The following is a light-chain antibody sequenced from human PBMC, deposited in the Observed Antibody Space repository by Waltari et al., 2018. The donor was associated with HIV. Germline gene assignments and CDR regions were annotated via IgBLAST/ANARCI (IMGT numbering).Light chain of an antibody. CDR1: KLADKY. V-gene: IGLV3-1*01. J-gene: IGLJ1*01. Sequence: SYEVSQPPSVSVSPGQTASISCSGDKLADKYVYWYQQKPGQSPVLVIFQHNKRPSGIPERFSGSKSGNTATLTIRGTQTMDDADYFCQTWDTSTASYVVGTGTTVTVL. CDR3: QTWDTSTASYV. CDR2: QHN.